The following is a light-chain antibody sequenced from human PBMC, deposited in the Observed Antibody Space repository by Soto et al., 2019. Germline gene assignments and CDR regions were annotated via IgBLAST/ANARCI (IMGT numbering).Light chain of an antibody. CDR3: QQSYSTPLT. V-gene: IGKV1-39*01. Sequence: DIQMTQSPSSLSASVGDRVTITCRASQSVSSYLDWYQKKPGKATKLLIYAASSLKSGVPSRFSGSGSGTDFTLTISSLQPEDFATYYCQQSYSTPLTFGGGTKVDI. J-gene: IGKJ4*01. CDR2: AAS. CDR1: QSVSSY.